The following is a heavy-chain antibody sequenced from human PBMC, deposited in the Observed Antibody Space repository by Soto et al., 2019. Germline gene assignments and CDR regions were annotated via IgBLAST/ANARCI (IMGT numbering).Heavy chain of an antibody. J-gene: IGHJ3*02. D-gene: IGHD7-27*01. CDR3: ARDTESGLTGDHGAAFDI. CDR2: IYYSGST. V-gene: IGHV4-59*01. CDR1: GGSISSYY. Sequence: SETLSLTCTVSGGSISSYYWSWIRQPPGKGLEWIGYIYYSGSTNYNPSLKSRVTISVDTSKNQFSLKLSSVTAADTAVYYCARDTESGLTGDHGAAFDIWGQGTMVTVSS.